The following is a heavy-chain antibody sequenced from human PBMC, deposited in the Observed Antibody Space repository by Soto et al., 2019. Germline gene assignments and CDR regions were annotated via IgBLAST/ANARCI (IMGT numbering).Heavy chain of an antibody. D-gene: IGHD3-9*01. CDR3: ARDGGGPLLQYFSASLYGMDI. Sequence: KTSETLSLTCTVSGASISSGDYYWSWIRQPPGKGLEWIGYIYYSGSTYYNPSLKSRLSISVDTSKNQFSLRLNSVTAADTAVYYCARDGGGPLLQYFSASLYGMDIWGQGTTVTVSS. J-gene: IGHJ6*02. V-gene: IGHV4-30-4*01. CDR2: IYYSGST. CDR1: GASISSGDYY.